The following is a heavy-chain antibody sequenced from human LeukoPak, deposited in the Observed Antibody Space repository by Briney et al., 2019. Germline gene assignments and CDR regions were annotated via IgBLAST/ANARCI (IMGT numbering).Heavy chain of an antibody. D-gene: IGHD3-10*01. Sequence: ASVKVSCKASGYTFTSYDINWVRQATGQGLEWMGWTNPNSGNTGYAQKFQGRVTITRNTSISTAYMELSSLRSEDTAVYYCARGRGGRGITMVRGIYYWGQGTLVTVSS. CDR3: ARGRGGRGITMVRGIYY. V-gene: IGHV1-8*03. CDR1: GYTFTSYD. J-gene: IGHJ4*02. CDR2: TNPNSGNT.